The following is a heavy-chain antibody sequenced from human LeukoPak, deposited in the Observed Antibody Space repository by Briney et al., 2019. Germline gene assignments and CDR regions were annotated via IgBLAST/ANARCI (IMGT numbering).Heavy chain of an antibody. J-gene: IGHJ4*02. Sequence: GGSLRLSCAASEFTFNHYAMSWVRQAPGKGLEWVSSISGGGGSTYYADSVKGRFTISRDNSKNTLYVQVNSLGTEDTAAYYCAKGSYYDSSGSFYFDYWGQGTLVTVSS. D-gene: IGHD3-22*01. CDR3: AKGSYYDSSGSFYFDY. CDR1: EFTFNHYA. CDR2: ISGGGGST. V-gene: IGHV3-23*01.